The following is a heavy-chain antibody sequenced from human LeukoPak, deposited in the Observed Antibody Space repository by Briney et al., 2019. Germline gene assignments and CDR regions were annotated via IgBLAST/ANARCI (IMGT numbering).Heavy chain of an antibody. CDR2: IYSGST. Sequence: SETLSLTCTVSGGSISSYYWSWIRQPPGKGLEWIGYIYSGSTNYNPSLKSRVTISVDTSKNQFSLKLSSVTAADTAVYYCARHDISIGSYFDYWGQGTLVTVSS. V-gene: IGHV4-59*01. CDR1: GGSISSYY. CDR3: ARHDISIGSYFDY. D-gene: IGHD3-9*01. J-gene: IGHJ4*02.